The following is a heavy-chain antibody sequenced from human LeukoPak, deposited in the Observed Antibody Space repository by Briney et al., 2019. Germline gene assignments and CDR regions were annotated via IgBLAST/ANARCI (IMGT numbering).Heavy chain of an antibody. D-gene: IGHD3/OR15-3a*01. CDR3: ARGDGPYYYYYMDV. Sequence: PSGTLSLTCGVSGGSISSSYYWSWIRQPAGKGLEWIGRIYTSGSTNYNPSLKSRVTMSVDTSKNQFSLKLSSVTAADTAVYYCARGDGPYYYYYMDVWGKGTTVTISS. CDR2: IYTSGST. J-gene: IGHJ6*03. CDR1: GGSISSSYY. V-gene: IGHV4-4*07.